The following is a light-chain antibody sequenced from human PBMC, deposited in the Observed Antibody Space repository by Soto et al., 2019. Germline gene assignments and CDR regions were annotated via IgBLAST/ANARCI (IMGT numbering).Light chain of an antibody. J-gene: IGKJ1*01. CDR2: KVS. CDR1: QSLVYSDGDTY. Sequence: DAVLTQSPLSLPVTLGQPASISCRSSQSLVYSDGDTYLNWFHQRAGQSPRRLLYKVSNRDSGGPYRFIGSEGGTDFTLTISSVDAEDVGVYFCMQGSHWPWTLGQGIKVEIK. V-gene: IGKV2-30*01. CDR3: MQGSHWPWT.